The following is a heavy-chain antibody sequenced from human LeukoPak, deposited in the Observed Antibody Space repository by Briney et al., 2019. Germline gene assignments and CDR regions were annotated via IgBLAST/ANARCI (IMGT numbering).Heavy chain of an antibody. D-gene: IGHD2-2*01. CDR2: ISSSSSTI. V-gene: IGHV3-48*04. CDR3: ARVPAADYYYYYYVDV. CDR1: GFTFSSYS. J-gene: IGHJ6*03. Sequence: GGSLRLSCAASGFTFSSYSMNWVRQAPGKGLEWVSYISSSSSTIYYADSVKGRFTISRDNAKNSLYLQMNSLRAEDTAVYYCARVPAADYYYYYYVDVWGKGTTVTVSS.